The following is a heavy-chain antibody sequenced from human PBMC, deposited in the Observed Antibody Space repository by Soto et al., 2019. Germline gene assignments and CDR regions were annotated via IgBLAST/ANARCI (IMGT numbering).Heavy chain of an antibody. Sequence: SETLSLTCAVYGGSFSGYYWSWIRQPPGKGLEWIGEINHSGSTNYNPSLKSRVTISVDTSKNQFSLKLSSVTAADTAVYYCARGYSSSPKSFDYWGQGTLVTVSS. V-gene: IGHV4-34*01. CDR1: GGSFSGYY. J-gene: IGHJ4*02. CDR3: ARGYSSSPKSFDY. D-gene: IGHD6-13*01. CDR2: INHSGST.